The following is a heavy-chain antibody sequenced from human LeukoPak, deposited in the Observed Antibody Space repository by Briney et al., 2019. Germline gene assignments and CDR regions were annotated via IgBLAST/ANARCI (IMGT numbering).Heavy chain of an antibody. D-gene: IGHD2-2*01. Sequence: SETLSLTCAVDGGSFSGYYWSWIRQPPGKGLEWIGEINHSGSTNYNPSLKSRVTISVDTSKNQFSLKLSSVTAADTAVYYCARGIVVVPAALSYNWFDPWGQGTLVTVSS. J-gene: IGHJ5*02. CDR1: GGSFSGYY. CDR3: ARGIVVVPAALSYNWFDP. CDR2: INHSGST. V-gene: IGHV4-34*01.